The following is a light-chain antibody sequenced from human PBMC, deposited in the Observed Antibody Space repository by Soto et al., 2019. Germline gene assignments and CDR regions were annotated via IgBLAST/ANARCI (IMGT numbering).Light chain of an antibody. Sequence: QSALTQPASVSRSPGQSITISCTGTSSDVGGYNHVSWYQQHPGKAPKLMIYAVSNRPSGVSNRFSASKSGNTASLTISGLQAEDEADYYCSSYTSSSTLVFGGGTKLTVL. CDR3: SSYTSSSTLV. CDR2: AVS. CDR1: SSDVGGYNH. V-gene: IGLV2-14*01. J-gene: IGLJ2*01.